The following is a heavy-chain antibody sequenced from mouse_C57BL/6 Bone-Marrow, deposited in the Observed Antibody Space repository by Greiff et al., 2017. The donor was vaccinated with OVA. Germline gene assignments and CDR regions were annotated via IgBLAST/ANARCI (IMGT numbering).Heavy chain of an antibody. CDR3: IAYGNYV. CDR2: IDPENGDT. D-gene: IGHD2-1*01. Sequence: EVQLQQSGAELVRPGASVKLSCTASGFNIKDDYLHWVKQRPEQGLEWIGWIDPENGDTASASKFQGKATITADTSSNTAYLQLSSLTSEDTAVYYCIAYGNYVWGQGTTLTVSS. J-gene: IGHJ2*01. CDR1: GFNIKDDY. V-gene: IGHV14-4*01.